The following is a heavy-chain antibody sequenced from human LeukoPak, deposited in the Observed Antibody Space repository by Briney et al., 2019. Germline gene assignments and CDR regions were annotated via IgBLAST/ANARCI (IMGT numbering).Heavy chain of an antibody. CDR1: GFTFSSYG. CDR2: ISYDGSNK. Sequence: GGSLRLSCAASGFTFSSYGMPWVRQAPGKGLEWVAVISYDGSNKYYADSVKGRFTISRDNSKNTLYLQMNSLRAEDTAVYYCAKDVRAWSGRHGLDPWGQGTLVAVSS. CDR3: AKDVRAWSGRHGLDP. J-gene: IGHJ5*02. D-gene: IGHD3-3*01. V-gene: IGHV3-30*18.